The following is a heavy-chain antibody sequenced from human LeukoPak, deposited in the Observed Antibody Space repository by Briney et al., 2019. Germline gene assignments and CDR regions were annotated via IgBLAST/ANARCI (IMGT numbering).Heavy chain of an antibody. J-gene: IGHJ6*04. Sequence: PSETLSLTCGVSGYSISSGYYWGWIRQPPGKGLEWIGYIYYSGSTYYNPSLKSRVTISVDTSKNQFSLKLSSVTAADTAVYYCARDFWSGYYPLDVWGKGTTVTVSS. CDR1: GYSISSGYY. D-gene: IGHD3-3*01. CDR3: ARDFWSGYYPLDV. CDR2: IYYSGST. V-gene: IGHV4-30-4*08.